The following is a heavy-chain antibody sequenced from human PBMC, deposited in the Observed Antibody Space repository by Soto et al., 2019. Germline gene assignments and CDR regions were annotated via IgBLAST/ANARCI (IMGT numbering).Heavy chain of an antibody. CDR1: GFSFSDYP. CDR3: TKGSLSVSSAYGMEV. J-gene: IGHJ6*03. D-gene: IGHD2-21*01. V-gene: IGHV3-48*04. CDR2: IGSMSNII. Sequence: QPGGSLRLSCEASGFSFSDYPMNWVRQAPGKGLEWISYIGSMSNIISYAVSGMNRYTVSRDNAKNSLFLQLEGLRAEDTAVYFFTKGSLSVSSAYGMEVWLKGTTVTVXS.